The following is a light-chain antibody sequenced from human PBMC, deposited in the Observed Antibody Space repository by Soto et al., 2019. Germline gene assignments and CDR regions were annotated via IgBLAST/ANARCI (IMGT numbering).Light chain of an antibody. CDR1: QSVSSSY. CDR3: QQYGSSPPYT. J-gene: IGKJ2*01. V-gene: IGKV3-20*01. Sequence: ESVLTQSPGTLSLSPGERATLSCRASQSVSSSYLAWYQQKPGQAPRLLIYGASTRATGIPDRFSGRGSGTDFTLTISRLEPEDFAVYYCQQYGSSPPYTFGQGTKLEIK. CDR2: GAS.